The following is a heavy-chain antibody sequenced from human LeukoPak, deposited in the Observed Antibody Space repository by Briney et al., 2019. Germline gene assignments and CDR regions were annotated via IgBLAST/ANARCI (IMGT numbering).Heavy chain of an antibody. Sequence: GGSLRLSCAVSGFTFSSYAMSWVRQAPGKGLEWVSAISGSGGSTYYADSVKGRFTIFRDNSKNTLYLQMNSLRAEDTAVYHCANGWTPDYWGRGTPVTVSS. CDR3: ANGWTPDY. CDR2: ISGSGGST. J-gene: IGHJ4*02. D-gene: IGHD2-15*01. CDR1: GFTFSSYA. V-gene: IGHV3-23*01.